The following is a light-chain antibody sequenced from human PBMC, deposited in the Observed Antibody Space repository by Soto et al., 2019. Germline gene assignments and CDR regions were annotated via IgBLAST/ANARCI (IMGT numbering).Light chain of an antibody. CDR1: SSDVGGFDH. J-gene: IGLJ1*01. V-gene: IGLV2-14*03. CDR2: DVS. CDR3: NSITTTTTYV. Sequence: QSVLTQPASVSGSPGQSITISCTGASSDVGGFDHVSWYQQHPGKVPRLLIYDVSSRPSGVSDRFSGSKSGNTASLTISGLQAEDVADSYCNSITTTTTYVFRTGSKVPV.